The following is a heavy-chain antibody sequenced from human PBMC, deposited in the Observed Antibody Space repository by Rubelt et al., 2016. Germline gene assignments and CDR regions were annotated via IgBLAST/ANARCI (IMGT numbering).Heavy chain of an antibody. J-gene: IGHJ4*02. CDR1: GGSISSSSYY. Sequence: QLQLQESGPGLVKPSETLSLTCTVSGGSISSSSYYWGWIRQPPGKGLEWIGSIDYSGSTYYNPSLMSREHISVDASKNQVPLKLSCVTAADTAVYYCARHGLPEGYYDSSGYYNYFDYWGQGTLVTVSS. V-gene: IGHV4-39*01. D-gene: IGHD3-22*01. CDR2: IDYSGST. CDR3: ARHGLPEGYYDSSGYYNYFDY.